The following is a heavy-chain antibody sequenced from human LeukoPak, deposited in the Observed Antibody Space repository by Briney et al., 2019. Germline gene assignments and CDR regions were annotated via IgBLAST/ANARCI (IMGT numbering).Heavy chain of an antibody. CDR2: IYDSGST. CDR1: GGSISSGSYY. CDR3: AARRWGSAYNAFDI. D-gene: IGHD2-21*01. V-gene: IGHV4-61*01. Sequence: PSETLSLTCTVSGGSISSGSYYWSWLPQPPGKGLEWIGYIYDSGSTNSNPSLKSRVTMSVDTSKSQFSLKLSSATAADTAVYYCAARRWGSAYNAFDIWGQGTRVTVSS. J-gene: IGHJ3*02.